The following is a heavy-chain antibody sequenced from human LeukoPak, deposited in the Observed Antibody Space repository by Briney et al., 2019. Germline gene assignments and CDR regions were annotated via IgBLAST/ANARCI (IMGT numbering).Heavy chain of an antibody. D-gene: IGHD3-10*01. CDR3: ARGPWFGESNYCDY. Sequence: PSETLSLTCTTYGGSFSNYYWSWIRQSPGKGLEWIGEINHSGRTNYNPSLKSRITISVDTSKNQFYLKLSSVTAADTAVYYCARGPWFGESNYCDYWGQGTLVTVSS. CDR2: INHSGRT. CDR1: GGSFSNYY. V-gene: IGHV4-34*01. J-gene: IGHJ4*02.